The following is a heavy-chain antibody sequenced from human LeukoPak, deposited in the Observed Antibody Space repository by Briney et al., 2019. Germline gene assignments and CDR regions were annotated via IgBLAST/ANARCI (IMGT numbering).Heavy chain of an antibody. CDR2: IGGRDGST. J-gene: IGHJ4*02. CDR1: GFTFSSYG. D-gene: IGHD6-6*01. CDR3: ARDRGAPRPNDY. Sequence: GGSLRLSCAASGFTFSSYGMSWVRQAPGKGLEWVSAIGGRDGSTYYADSVKGRFTISRDNSKNTLYVQMNSLRAEDTAVYYCARDRGAPRPNDYWGQGTLVTVSS. V-gene: IGHV3-23*01.